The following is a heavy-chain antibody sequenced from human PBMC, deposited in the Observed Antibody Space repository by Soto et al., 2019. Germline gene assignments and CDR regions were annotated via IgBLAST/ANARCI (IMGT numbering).Heavy chain of an antibody. J-gene: IGHJ4*02. CDR3: ARARDSSSWYGLDY. CDR2: IFYSGST. Sequence: PSETLSLTCTVSGGSISSSSYYWGWIRQPPGEGLEWIGSIFYSGSTYYNPSLKSRVTISVDTSKNQFSLKLSSVTAADTAVYYCARARDSSSWYGLDYWGQGTLVTVSS. CDR1: GGSISSSSYY. D-gene: IGHD6-13*01. V-gene: IGHV4-39*07.